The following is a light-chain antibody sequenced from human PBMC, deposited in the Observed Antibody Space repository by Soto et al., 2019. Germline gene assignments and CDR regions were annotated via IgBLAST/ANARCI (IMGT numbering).Light chain of an antibody. CDR3: QQYDSYSWK. Sequence: DIQMTQSPSTLSASVGDRVTITCRASQSISSRLAWYQQKPGKVPKLLIYKASSLESGVPSRFSGSGSGTEFTLTISSLQPDDFATYYCQQYDSYSWKFGQGTKVEI. J-gene: IGKJ1*01. CDR2: KAS. CDR1: QSISSR. V-gene: IGKV1-5*03.